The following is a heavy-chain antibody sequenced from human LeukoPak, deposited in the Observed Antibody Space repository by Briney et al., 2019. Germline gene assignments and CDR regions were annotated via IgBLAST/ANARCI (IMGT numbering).Heavy chain of an antibody. CDR2: IKQDGSDK. J-gene: IGHJ4*02. V-gene: IGHV3-7*03. CDR3: ARGGGHLDC. CDR1: GFSFSSYR. Sequence: PGGSLRLSCAASGFSFSSYRMSWVRQAPGKGLEWVANIKQDGSDKYYLTSVRGRFTISRDNAKNSLFLQMNSLRVEDTAVYYCARGGGHLDCWGQGTLVTVSP. D-gene: IGHD4-23*01.